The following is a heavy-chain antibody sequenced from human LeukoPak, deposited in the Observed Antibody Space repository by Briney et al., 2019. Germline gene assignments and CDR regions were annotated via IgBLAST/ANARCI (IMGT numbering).Heavy chain of an antibody. J-gene: IGHJ4*02. Sequence: PGGSLRLSCAASGLTFSSYWMHWVRQAPGKGLVWVSRINSDGSSTSYADSVKGRFTISRDNAKNTLYLQMNSLRAEDTAVYYCARVGLRLEGDYFDYWGQGTLVTVSS. CDR2: INSDGSST. D-gene: IGHD5-12*01. CDR3: ARVGLRLEGDYFDY. CDR1: GLTFSSYW. V-gene: IGHV3-74*01.